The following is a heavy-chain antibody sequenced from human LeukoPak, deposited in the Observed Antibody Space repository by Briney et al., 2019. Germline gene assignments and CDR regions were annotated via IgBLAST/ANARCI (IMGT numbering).Heavy chain of an antibody. Sequence: RGSLRLSCAASGFTFSSYAMSWVRQAPGKGLEWVSAISGSGGSTYYADSVKGRFTISRDNAKNSLYLQMNSLRAEDTAVYYCARDLFGAFDIWGQGTMVTVSS. CDR1: GFTFSSYA. J-gene: IGHJ3*02. V-gene: IGHV3-23*01. D-gene: IGHD2-21*01. CDR3: ARDLFGAFDI. CDR2: ISGSGGST.